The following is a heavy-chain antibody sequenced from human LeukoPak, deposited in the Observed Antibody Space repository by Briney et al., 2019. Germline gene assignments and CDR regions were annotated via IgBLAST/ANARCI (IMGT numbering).Heavy chain of an antibody. CDR1: GGTFSSYA. Sequence: SVKVSCKASGGTFSSYAISWVRQAPGQGLEWMGGIIPIFGTANYAQKFQGRVTITADESTSTAYMELRSLRSDDTAVYYCARAWLGLTGDGYTADNWFDPWGQGTLVTVSS. D-gene: IGHD5-24*01. V-gene: IGHV1-69*13. CDR2: IIPIFGTA. J-gene: IGHJ5*02. CDR3: ARAWLGLTGDGYTADNWFDP.